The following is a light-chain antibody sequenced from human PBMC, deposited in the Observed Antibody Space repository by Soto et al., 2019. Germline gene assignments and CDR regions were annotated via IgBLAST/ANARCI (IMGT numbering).Light chain of an antibody. CDR1: SGHSSNI. CDR2: LEGSGNY. V-gene: IGLV4-60*02. J-gene: IGLJ3*02. CDR3: ETWDSNTRV. Sequence: QLVLTQSSSASASLGSSVKHTCTLSSGHSSNIIAWHQQQPGKAPRYLMKLEGSGNYNKGSGVPDRFSGSSSGADRYLTISNLQFEDEADYYCETWDSNTRVFGGGTKLTVL.